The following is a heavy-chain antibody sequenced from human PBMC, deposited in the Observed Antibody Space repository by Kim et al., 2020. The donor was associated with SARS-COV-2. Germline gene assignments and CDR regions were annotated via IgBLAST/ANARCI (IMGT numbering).Heavy chain of an antibody. Sequence: GGSLRLSCAASGFTFSGYAMSWVRQAPGMGLEWVSDISGSGDSTYNADSVKGRFTISRDNSKNTLYLQMNSLRAEDTAVYYCAISTGGFGPPTRFDPWGQGTLVTVSS. CDR1: GFTFSGYA. CDR2: ISGSGDST. V-gene: IGHV3-23*01. J-gene: IGHJ5*02. CDR3: AISTGGFGPPTRFDP. D-gene: IGHD3-10*01.